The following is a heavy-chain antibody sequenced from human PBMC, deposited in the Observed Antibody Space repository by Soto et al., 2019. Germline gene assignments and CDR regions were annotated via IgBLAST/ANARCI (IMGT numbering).Heavy chain of an antibody. CDR1: GGVFSNYA. J-gene: IGHJ5*02. Sequence: QVQLVQSGAEVKKPGSSVKVSCKASGGVFSNYALTWVRQAPGHGLEWVGGIVPVFGTPNYAPKFQGRVTVTADESTRTGYMELSSLTSEATAMYYCARGSHYISTGYYFDNWGQGTLVTVSS. CDR3: ARGSHYISTGYYFDN. CDR2: IVPVFGTP. D-gene: IGHD3-22*01. V-gene: IGHV1-69*01.